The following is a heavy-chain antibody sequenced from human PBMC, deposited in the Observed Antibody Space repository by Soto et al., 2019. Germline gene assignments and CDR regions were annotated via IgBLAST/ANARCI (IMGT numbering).Heavy chain of an antibody. CDR1: GFTFSSYG. D-gene: IGHD6-19*01. V-gene: IGHV3-30*18. CDR3: AKEKSIAVAGPTYYFDY. CDR2: ISYDGSNK. J-gene: IGHJ4*02. Sequence: QVQLVESGGGVVQPGRSLRLSCAASGFTFSSYGMHWVRQAPGKGLEWVAVISYDGSNKYYADSVKGRFTISRDNSKNTLYLQMNSLRAEDTAVYYCAKEKSIAVAGPTYYFDYWGQGTLVTVSS.